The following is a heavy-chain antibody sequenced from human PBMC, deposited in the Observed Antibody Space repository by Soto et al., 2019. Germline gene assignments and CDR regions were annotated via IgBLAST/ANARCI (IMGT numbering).Heavy chain of an antibody. D-gene: IGHD5-12*01. V-gene: IGHV3-23*01. CDR2: ISGTDDRT. CDR3: AKEKVSGYANCLDN. Sequence: EVHLLQSGGGLVQPGGSLRLSCAASGFTFRNYVMTWVRQTPGKGLEWVSSISGTDDRTHYADSVKGRFTISRDNSTNMVYLQMNTLRAEDTAAYFCAKEKVSGYANCLDNWGQGTLVTVSS. J-gene: IGHJ4*02. CDR1: GFTFRNYV.